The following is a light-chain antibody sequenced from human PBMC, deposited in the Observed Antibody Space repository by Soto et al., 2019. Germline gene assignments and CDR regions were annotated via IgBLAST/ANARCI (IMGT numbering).Light chain of an antibody. CDR3: SSYAGSKTL. CDR2: GVT. V-gene: IGLV2-8*01. CDR1: SSDVGNYNY. J-gene: IGLJ3*02. Sequence: QSVLTQPPSASGSPGQSVTISCTGTSSDVGNYNYVSWYQQHPGKAPKLMIYGVTKRPSGVPDRFSGSKSGNTASLTVSGLQAEDEADYYCSSYAGSKTLFGGGTKLTVL.